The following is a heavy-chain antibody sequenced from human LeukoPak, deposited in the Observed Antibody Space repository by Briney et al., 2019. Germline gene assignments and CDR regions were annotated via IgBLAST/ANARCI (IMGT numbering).Heavy chain of an antibody. J-gene: IGHJ4*02. CDR2: IYTGGIT. V-gene: IGHV3-53*01. CDR3: ARGYCSGGSCSKFDY. Sequence: GGSLRLSCAASGFNVKDNYMNWVRQAPGKALEWVSVIYTGGITEYAGSVKGRFTISRDTSKRMFYLQMDKLRPEDTAVYYCARGYCSGGSCSKFDYWGQGTLVTVSS. D-gene: IGHD2-15*01. CDR1: GFNVKDNY.